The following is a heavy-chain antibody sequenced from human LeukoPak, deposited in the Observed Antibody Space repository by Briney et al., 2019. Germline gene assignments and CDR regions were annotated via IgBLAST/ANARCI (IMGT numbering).Heavy chain of an antibody. V-gene: IGHV6-1*01. Sequence: SQPLSLTCAISGDSVSSNSAAWNWIRQSPSRGLEWLGRTYYRSKWYTYYAVSVKGRITINSDTSKNQFSLQLNSVTPEDTAVYYCARGWGGNIDQWGQGTLVTVSS. CDR3: ARGWGGNIDQ. CDR1: GDSVSSNSAA. J-gene: IGHJ5*02. CDR2: TYYRSKWYT. D-gene: IGHD3-16*01.